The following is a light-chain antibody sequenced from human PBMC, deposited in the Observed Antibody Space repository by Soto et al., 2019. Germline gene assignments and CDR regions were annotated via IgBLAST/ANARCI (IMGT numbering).Light chain of an antibody. V-gene: IGKV1-39*01. CDR3: QQSYGTPLT. CDR2: AAS. J-gene: IGKJ4*01. CDR1: HSISDY. Sequence: DIEMTQSPSSLSVSVGDRVTITCRASHSISDYLNWYQHKPGKVPKLLIYAASSLQSGVPTRFSGSGSGTDFTLTISSLQPEDFATYYCQQSYGTPLTFGGGTNVEIK.